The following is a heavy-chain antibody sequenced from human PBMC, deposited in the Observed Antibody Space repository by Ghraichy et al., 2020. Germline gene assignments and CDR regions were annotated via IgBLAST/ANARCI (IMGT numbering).Heavy chain of an antibody. CDR3: AKRWVPPAKDGYRPWFDP. J-gene: IGHJ5*02. CDR2: IRGTGGTT. D-gene: IGHD2-2*01. V-gene: IGHV3-23*01. Sequence: GGSLRLSCAASGLSFTNYALTWVRQAPGKGLEWVSTIRGTGGTTYYADSVKGRFIISRDDSKNTFYLQMNSLRAEDTAVYYCAKRWVPPAKDGYRPWFDPWGQGTLVTVSA. CDR1: GLSFTNYA.